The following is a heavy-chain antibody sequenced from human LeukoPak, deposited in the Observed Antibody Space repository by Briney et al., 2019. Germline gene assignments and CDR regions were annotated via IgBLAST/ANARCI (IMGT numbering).Heavy chain of an antibody. CDR3: ARVSSSGWYPDY. D-gene: IGHD6-19*01. CDR2: ISYDGSNK. J-gene: IGHJ4*02. Sequence: PGRSLRISCAASGFTFSSYAMHGVRQAPGKGLEWVAVISYDGSNKYYADSVKGRFTISRDNSKNTLYLQMNSLRAEDTAVYYCARVSSSGWYPDYWGQGTLVTVSS. CDR1: GFTFSSYA. V-gene: IGHV3-30*04.